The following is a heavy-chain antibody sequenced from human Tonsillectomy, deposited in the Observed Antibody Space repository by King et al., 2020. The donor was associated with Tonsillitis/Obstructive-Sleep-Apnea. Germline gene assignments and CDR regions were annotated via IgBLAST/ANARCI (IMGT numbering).Heavy chain of an antibody. J-gene: IGHJ3*02. CDR2: IYHSGST. D-gene: IGHD2-15*01. CDR1: GGSISSSNW. CDR3: ARDPFVVVFAAPDAFDI. V-gene: IGHV4-4*02. Sequence: VQLQESGPGLVKPSGTLSLTCAVSGGSISSSNWWRWVRQPPGKGLEWIGEIYHSGSTNYNPSLKSRVTISVDKSKNQFSLKLSSVTAADTAVYYCARDPFVVVFAAPDAFDIWGQGTMVTVSS.